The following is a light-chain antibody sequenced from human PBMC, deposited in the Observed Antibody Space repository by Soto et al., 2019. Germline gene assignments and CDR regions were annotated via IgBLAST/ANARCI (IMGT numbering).Light chain of an antibody. CDR3: PVPGDAPIP. V-gene: IGKV3-20*01. CDR2: SAS. Sequence: VLTKSPSSLYYYKRRRATVSFNSSQTVNRNNLVWYQQRPGQPPRLLIYSASSRATGIPDRFSGSGSGTDFSLTISRLEPEDFIGYCCPVPGDAPIPFSQVTLPEI. J-gene: IGKJ5*01. CDR1: QTVNRNN.